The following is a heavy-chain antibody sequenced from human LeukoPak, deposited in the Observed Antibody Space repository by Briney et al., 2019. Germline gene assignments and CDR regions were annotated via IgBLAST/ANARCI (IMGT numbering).Heavy chain of an antibody. CDR1: GFTFDDYG. Sequence: GGSLRLSCAASGFTFDDYGMSWVRQAPGKGLEWVSGINWSSSSRGYADSVKGRFTISRDSAKKFLYLQMNTLRVEDTALYYCARVDRSADYSLDYWGQGSLVTVSS. CDR3: ARVDRSADYSLDY. J-gene: IGHJ4*02. D-gene: IGHD3-22*01. CDR2: INWSSSSR. V-gene: IGHV3-20*04.